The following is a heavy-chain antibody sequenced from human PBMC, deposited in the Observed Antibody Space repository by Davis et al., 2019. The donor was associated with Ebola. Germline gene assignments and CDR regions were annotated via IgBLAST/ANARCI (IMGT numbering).Heavy chain of an antibody. Sequence: PSETLSLTCTVSGGSISSYYWSWIRQPPGKGLEWIGYIYYSGSTNYNPSLKSRVTISVDTSKNQFSLKLSSVTAADTAVYYCAGGGNSGSYTRLFDYWGQGTLVTVSS. V-gene: IGHV4-59*01. J-gene: IGHJ4*02. D-gene: IGHD1-26*01. CDR1: GGSISSYY. CDR2: IYYSGST. CDR3: AGGGNSGSYTRLFDY.